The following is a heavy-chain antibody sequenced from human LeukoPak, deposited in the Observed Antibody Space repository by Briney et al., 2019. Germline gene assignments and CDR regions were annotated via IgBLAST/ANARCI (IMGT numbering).Heavy chain of an antibody. Sequence: SGGSLRLSCAASGFTFSTYSMNWVRQAPGKGLEWVSSISSSSSYIYYADSVKGRFTISRDNAKNSLYLQMNSLRAEDAALYYGARLRTTGTFDYWGQGTLVTVSS. D-gene: IGHD1-1*01. CDR2: ISSSSSYI. CDR3: ARLRTTGTFDY. CDR1: GFTFSTYS. V-gene: IGHV3-21*01. J-gene: IGHJ4*02.